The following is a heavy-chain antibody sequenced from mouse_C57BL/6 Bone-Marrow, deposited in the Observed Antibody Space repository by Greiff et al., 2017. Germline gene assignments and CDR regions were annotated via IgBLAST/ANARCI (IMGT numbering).Heavy chain of an antibody. CDR3: ARHYDYYAMDY. Sequence: EVKLMESGGDLVKPGGSLKLSCAASGFTFSSYGMSWVRQTPDKRLEWVATISSGGSYTYSPDSVKGRFTISRDNAKNTLYLQMSSLKSEDTAMYYCARHYDYYAMDYWGQGTSVTVSS. J-gene: IGHJ4*01. V-gene: IGHV5-6*01. CDR2: ISSGGSYT. CDR1: GFTFSSYG.